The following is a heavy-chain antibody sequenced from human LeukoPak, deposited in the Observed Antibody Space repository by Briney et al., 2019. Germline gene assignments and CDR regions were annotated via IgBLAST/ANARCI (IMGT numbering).Heavy chain of an antibody. CDR2: INPNSGGT. V-gene: IGHV1-2*02. Sequence: ASVKVSCKASGYTFTGYYMHWVRQAPGQGLEWMGWINPNSGGTNYAQKFQGRVTMTRDTSISTAYMELSRLRSDDTAVYYCASWHRKIAAAGLLSWDYGMDVWGQGTTVTVSS. CDR1: GYTFTGYY. CDR3: ASWHRKIAAAGLLSWDYGMDV. D-gene: IGHD6-13*01. J-gene: IGHJ6*02.